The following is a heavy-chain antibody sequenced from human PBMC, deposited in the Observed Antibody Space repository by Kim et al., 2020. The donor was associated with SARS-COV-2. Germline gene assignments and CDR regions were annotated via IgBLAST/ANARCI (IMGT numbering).Heavy chain of an antibody. D-gene: IGHD3-10*01. CDR2: ISAYNGNT. Sequence: ASVKVSCKASGYTFTSYGISWVRQAPGQGLEWMGWISAYNGNTNYAQKVQGRVTMTTDTSTSTAYMELRSLRSDDTAVYYCARACKXXXFGGXXPQSYYFXYWGQGXXVXVSS. J-gene: IGHJ4*02. V-gene: IGHV1-18*01. CDR1: GYTFTSYG. CDR3: ARACKXXXFGGXXPQSYYFXY.